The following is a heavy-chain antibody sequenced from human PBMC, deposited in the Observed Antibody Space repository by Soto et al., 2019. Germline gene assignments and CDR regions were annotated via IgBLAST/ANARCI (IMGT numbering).Heavy chain of an antibody. CDR1: GGSISTTNYY. J-gene: IGHJ2*01. CDR3: ERRGDYDWYFDL. V-gene: IGHV4-39*01. CDR2: PYDSGST. Sequence: QLQLQESGPGLVKPSETLSLTCTISGGSISTTNYYWGCIRQPPGKGLEWIGTPYDSGSTYYNPSLKSRVPISVDTSKTQFSLKLSSVTAADTAVYYCERRGDYDWYFDLWGRGTLVTVSS. D-gene: IGHD4-17*01.